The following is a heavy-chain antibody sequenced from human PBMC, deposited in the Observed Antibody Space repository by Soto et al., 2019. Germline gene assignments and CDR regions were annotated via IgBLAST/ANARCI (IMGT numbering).Heavy chain of an antibody. D-gene: IGHD5-18*01. V-gene: IGHV1-8*01. J-gene: IGHJ4*02. CDR1: GYTFTSYD. Sequence: QVQLVQSGAEVKKPGASVKVSCKASGYTFTSYDINWVRQATGQVLEWMGWMNPNSGNTVYAQKFQGRVTMTRNTSLSTDYMELSSLRSEETAVYYCARERSYGLDYWGQGTLVTVSS. CDR2: MNPNSGNT. CDR3: ARERSYGLDY.